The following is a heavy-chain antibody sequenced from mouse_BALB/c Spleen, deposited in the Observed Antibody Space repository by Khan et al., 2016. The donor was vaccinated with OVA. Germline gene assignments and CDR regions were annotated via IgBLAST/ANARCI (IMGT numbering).Heavy chain of an antibody. CDR2: INTYTGEP. Sequence: QSQLVQSGPELKKPGETVKISCKASGYTFTNYGMNWVKQAPGKGLKWMGWINTYTGEPTYADDFKGRFAFSLETSASSAYLQINNLKNEDMATYFCARTYYSYDRYFDVWGAWTTVTVSS. V-gene: IGHV9-1*02. J-gene: IGHJ1*01. CDR1: GYTFTNYG. CDR3: ARTYYSYDRYFDV. D-gene: IGHD2-12*01.